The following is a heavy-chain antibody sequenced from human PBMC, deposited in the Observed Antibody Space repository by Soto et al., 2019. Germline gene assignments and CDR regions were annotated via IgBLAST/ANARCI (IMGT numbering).Heavy chain of an antibody. CDR1: GYTFTSDG. CDR2: ISTYDGNT. J-gene: IGHJ6*02. CDR3: ARDSNEYASSSLFYYSGMDV. D-gene: IGHD6-6*01. Sequence: QVQLVQSGAEVKKPGASVKVSCKASGYTFTSDGISWVRQAPGQGLEWVGWISTYDGNTYYARKLQGRVSMTTDTSATTAYMELKNMRSDDTAVYYWARDSNEYASSSLFYYSGMDVWGQGTTVTVSS. V-gene: IGHV1-18*01.